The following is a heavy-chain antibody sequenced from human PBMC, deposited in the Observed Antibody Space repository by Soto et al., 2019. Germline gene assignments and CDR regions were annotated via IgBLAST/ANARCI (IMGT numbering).Heavy chain of an antibody. Sequence: GGSLRLSCAASGFTFSSYGMHWVRQAPGKGLEGVAVISYDGSNKYYADSVKGRFTISRDNSKNTLYLQMNSLRAEDTAVYYCAKDLSELRFLEWLFESNYWGQGALVTVSS. CDR2: ISYDGSNK. J-gene: IGHJ4*02. CDR3: AKDLSELRFLEWLFESNY. V-gene: IGHV3-30*18. D-gene: IGHD3-3*01. CDR1: GFTFSSYG.